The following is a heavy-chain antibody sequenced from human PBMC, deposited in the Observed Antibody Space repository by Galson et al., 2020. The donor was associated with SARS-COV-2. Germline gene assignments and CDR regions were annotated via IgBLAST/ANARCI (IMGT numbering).Heavy chain of an antibody. Sequence: GESLKISCSASGFTSSYHATHWVCQAPGKGLEWVAQIFYDGSDKYYGDSVKGRFTISRDSSKNMVYLQMNNLKVDDTAVYCCARDGQLSGGWAFDYWGQGTLVTVSS. J-gene: IGHJ4*02. CDR2: IFYDGSDK. D-gene: IGHD2-15*01. CDR1: GFTSSYHA. CDR3: ARDGQLSGGWAFDY. V-gene: IGHV3-33*01.